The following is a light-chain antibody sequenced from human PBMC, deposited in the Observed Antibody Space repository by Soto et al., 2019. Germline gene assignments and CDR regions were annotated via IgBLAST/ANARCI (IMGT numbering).Light chain of an antibody. V-gene: IGKV3-20*01. CDR3: QQYGSSPQT. CDR2: GAS. J-gene: IGKJ1*01. Sequence: EIVLTQSPGTLSLSPGERATLSCRASQSVSSSYLAWYQQKPGQAPRLLIYGASSTATGIPARFSGSGSGTDLTLTISRLEPEDFAVYYCQQYGSSPQTFGQGTKVEIK. CDR1: QSVSSSY.